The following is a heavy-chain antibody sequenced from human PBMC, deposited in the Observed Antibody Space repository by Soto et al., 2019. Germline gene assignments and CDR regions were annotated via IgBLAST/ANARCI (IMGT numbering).Heavy chain of an antibody. D-gene: IGHD4-4*01. V-gene: IGHV1-3*05. CDR1: GYTFTSYA. J-gene: IGHJ4*02. CDR2: INTGNGNT. CDR3: ARDGGLGMATVPWGY. Sequence: QVQLVQSGAEEKKPGASVKVSCKASGYTFTSYAMHWVRQAPGHRLEWMGWINTGNGNTKYSQKFQGRVTITRDTSASTAYMELSSLRSEDTAVYYCARDGGLGMATVPWGYWGQGTLVTVSS.